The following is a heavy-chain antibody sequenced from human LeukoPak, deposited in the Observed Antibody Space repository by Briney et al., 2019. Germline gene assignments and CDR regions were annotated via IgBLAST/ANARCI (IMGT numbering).Heavy chain of an antibody. J-gene: IGHJ5*02. Sequence: GGSLRLSCAASGFTVNSNYMSWVRQAPGKGLEWVSVLYTGGSVYYAGSVKGRFTISRDSSKNTLYLQMNSLRAEDTAIYYCARFQLAYGFDPWGQGTLVTVSS. CDR1: GFTVNSNY. V-gene: IGHV3-53*01. D-gene: IGHD4-17*01. CDR2: LYTGGSV. CDR3: ARFQLAYGFDP.